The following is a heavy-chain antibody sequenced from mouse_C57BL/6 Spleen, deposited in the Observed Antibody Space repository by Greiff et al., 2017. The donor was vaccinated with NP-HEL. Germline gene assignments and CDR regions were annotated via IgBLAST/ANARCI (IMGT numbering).Heavy chain of an antibody. J-gene: IGHJ4*01. D-gene: IGHD1-1*01. CDR3: ARRGYYYGSSYDAMDY. CDR2: INPSNGGT. Sequence: QVQLQQPGTELVKPGASVKLSCKASGYTFTSYWMHWVKQRPGQGLEWIGNINPSNGGTNYNEKFKSKATLTVDKSSSTAYMQLSSLTSEDSAVYDCARRGYYYGSSYDAMDYWGQGTSVTVSS. CDR1: GYTFTSYW. V-gene: IGHV1-53*01.